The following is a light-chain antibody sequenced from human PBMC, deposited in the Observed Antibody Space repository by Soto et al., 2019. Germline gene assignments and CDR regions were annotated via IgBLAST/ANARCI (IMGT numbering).Light chain of an antibody. CDR3: QQSYSTPKT. V-gene: IGKV1-39*01. CDR1: QSISSY. CDR2: AAS. Sequence: IHMNQSTPPLSASXGDIVTITCRASQSISSYLNWYQQKPGKAPKLLIYAASSLQSGVPPRFSGSGSGTDFTLTISSLQPEDFATYYCQQSYSTPKTVGQGTKVDI. J-gene: IGKJ1*01.